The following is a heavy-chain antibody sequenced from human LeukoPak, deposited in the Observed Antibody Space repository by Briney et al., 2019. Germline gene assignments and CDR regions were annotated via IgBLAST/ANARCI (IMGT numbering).Heavy chain of an antibody. CDR2: IYYTGST. CDR3: ARHSGSSPHYFDY. J-gene: IGHJ4*02. V-gene: IGHV4-59*08. D-gene: IGHD1-26*01. CDR1: GASISSYY. Sequence: SETLSLTCTVSGASISSYYWSWIRQPPGKGLEWIGFIYYTGSTKYNPSLKSRVTISVDTSKNQFSLKLSSVTAVDTAVYYCARHSGSSPHYFDYWGQGSLAPVSS.